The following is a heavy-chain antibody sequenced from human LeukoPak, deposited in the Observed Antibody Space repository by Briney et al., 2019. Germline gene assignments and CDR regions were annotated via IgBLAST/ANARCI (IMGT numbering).Heavy chain of an antibody. CDR3: ARGEFRGYYYYMDV. D-gene: IGHD3-16*01. V-gene: IGHV1-2*02. CDR2: INPNSGGA. Sequence: PRASVEVSCKASGYTFTAYYMYWVRQAPGQGLEWMGWINPNSGGANYAQKFQGRVMMARDTSISTAYMELSRLTSDDTAVYYCARGEFRGYYYYMDVWGKGTTVTISS. J-gene: IGHJ6*03. CDR1: GYTFTAYY.